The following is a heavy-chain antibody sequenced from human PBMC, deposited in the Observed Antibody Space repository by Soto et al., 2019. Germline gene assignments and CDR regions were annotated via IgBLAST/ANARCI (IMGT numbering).Heavy chain of an antibody. CDR3: ARLQRTVTAYYYYYDMDV. V-gene: IGHV4-59*01. J-gene: IGHJ6*02. CDR2: FYYTGST. D-gene: IGHD2-21*02. CDR1: GGSISSNF. Sequence: QVQLQESGPGLVKPSETLSLTCTVSGGSISSNFWSWIRQPPRKGLEWIGNFYYTGSTNYNASLKSRVTISVDTSKNQFSLKLGSVTAADTAVYYCARLQRTVTAYYYYYDMDVWGQGTTVTVSS.